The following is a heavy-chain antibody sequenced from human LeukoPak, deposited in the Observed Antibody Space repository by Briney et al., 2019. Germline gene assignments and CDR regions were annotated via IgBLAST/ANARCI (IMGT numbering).Heavy chain of an antibody. CDR3: ARGRGYFDY. CDR1: AASVSSYY. D-gene: IGHD3-16*01. J-gene: IGHJ4*02. Sequence: SETLSLALTVAAASVSSYYCGSIRQPPGKWLEWIGSIYYSGSTMHNLSINSRVTISVVTSQNQFSLKLSSVTAADAAVYYCARGRGYFDYWGRGTLVTVSS. V-gene: IGHV4-59*02. CDR2: IYYSGST.